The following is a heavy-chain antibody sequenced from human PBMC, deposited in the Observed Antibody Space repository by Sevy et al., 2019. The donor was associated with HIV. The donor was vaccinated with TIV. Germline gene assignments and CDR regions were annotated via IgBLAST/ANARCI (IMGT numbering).Heavy chain of an antibody. J-gene: IGHJ6*02. V-gene: IGHV3-21*01. Sequence: GGSLRLSCAASGFTFSSYSMNWVRQAPGKGLEWVSSISSSSSYIYYADSVKGRFTISRDNAKNSLYLQRNSLRAEDTAVYYCAGGRYDLWCYYYYYGMDVWGQGTTVTVSS. CDR1: GFTFSSYS. CDR3: AGGRYDLWCYYYYYGMDV. CDR2: ISSSSSYI. D-gene: IGHD3-3*01.